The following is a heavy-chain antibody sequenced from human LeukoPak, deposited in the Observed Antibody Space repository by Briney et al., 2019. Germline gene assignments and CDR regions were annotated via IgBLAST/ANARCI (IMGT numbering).Heavy chain of an antibody. V-gene: IGHV1-2*02. CDR2: INPNSGGT. CDR3: ARGGTICSGGDCYLNWLDP. D-gene: IGHD2-21*02. Sequence: ASVKVSCKASGYTFSGHYMHWVRQAPGQWLEWMGWINPNSGGTNYAQKFQGRVTMTRDTSISTAYMDLSRLTSDDTAVYYCARGGTICSGGDCYLNWLDPWGQGALVTVSS. CDR1: GYTFSGHY. J-gene: IGHJ5*02.